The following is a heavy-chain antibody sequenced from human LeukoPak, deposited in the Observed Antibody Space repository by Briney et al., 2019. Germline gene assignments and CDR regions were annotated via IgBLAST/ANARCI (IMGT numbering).Heavy chain of an antibody. V-gene: IGHV4-34*01. D-gene: IGHD4-11*01. CDR2: INHSGSA. Sequence: SETLSLTCAASGGAFSGYYWTWIRQPPGKGLEWIGEINHSGSANYNPSLMSRVTISLDTSKNHFSLNLSSVTAADTAVYYCARGQGTVTTHWGQGTLVTVSS. CDR1: GGAFSGYY. J-gene: IGHJ4*02. CDR3: ARGQGTVTTH.